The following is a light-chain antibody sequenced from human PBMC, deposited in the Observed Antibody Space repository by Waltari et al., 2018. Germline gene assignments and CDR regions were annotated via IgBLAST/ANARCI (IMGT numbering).Light chain of an antibody. J-gene: IGLJ3*02. CDR3: QTGGHGTWV. CDR1: SGHSSNV. V-gene: IGLV4-69*02. CDR2: VNSDGSH. Sequence: QLVLTQSPSASASLGASVKLTCTLSSGHSSNVIAWHQQQPEKGPRVLMKVNSDGSHSKGDEIPDRFSGSSSGAERYLTISSLQSEDEADYYCQTGGHGTWVFGGGTKLTVL.